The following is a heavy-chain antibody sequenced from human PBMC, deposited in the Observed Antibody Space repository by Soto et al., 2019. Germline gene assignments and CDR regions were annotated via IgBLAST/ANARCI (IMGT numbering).Heavy chain of an antibody. Sequence: SLRLSCAASGFIFTRYSMNWVRQAPGKGLEWVSSISSTTNYIYYGDSMKGRFTISRDNAKNSLYLEMNSLRAEDTAVYYCARESEDLTSNFDYWGQGTLVTVSS. CDR2: ISSTTNYI. CDR1: GFIFTRYS. V-gene: IGHV3-21*06. CDR3: ARESEDLTSNFDY. J-gene: IGHJ4*02.